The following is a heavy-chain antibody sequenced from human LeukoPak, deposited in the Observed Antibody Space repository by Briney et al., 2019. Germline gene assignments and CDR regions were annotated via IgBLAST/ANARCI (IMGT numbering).Heavy chain of an antibody. CDR1: GFTFTTYA. CDR3: VKSRGQLLSSYYFDY. J-gene: IGHJ4*02. D-gene: IGHD2-2*01. Sequence: GGSLRLSCAASGFTFTTYAMSWVRQAPGKGLEWVSTISGSGGSTYYADSVKGRFTISRDNSKNTLYLQMNSLRGEDTAVYYCVKSRGQLLSSYYFDYWGQGTLVTVSS. CDR2: ISGSGGST. V-gene: IGHV3-23*01.